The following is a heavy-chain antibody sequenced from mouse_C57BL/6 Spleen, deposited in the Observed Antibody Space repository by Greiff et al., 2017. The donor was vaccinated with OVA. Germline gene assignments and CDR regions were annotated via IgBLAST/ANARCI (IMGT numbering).Heavy chain of an antibody. V-gene: IGHV1-26*01. CDR1: GYTFTDYY. Sequence: EVQLQQSGPELVKPGASVKISCKASGYTFTDYYMNWVKQSHGKSLEWIGDINPNNGGTSYNQKFKGKATLTVDKSSNTAYMELRSLTSEDSAVYYCARDWSWFAYWGQGTLVTVSA. J-gene: IGHJ3*01. CDR3: ARDWSWFAY. D-gene: IGHD4-1*01. CDR2: INPNNGGT.